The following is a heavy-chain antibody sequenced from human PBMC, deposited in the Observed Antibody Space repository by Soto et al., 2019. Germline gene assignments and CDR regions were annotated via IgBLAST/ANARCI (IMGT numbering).Heavy chain of an antibody. J-gene: IGHJ4*02. V-gene: IGHV1-2*04. CDR1: GYSLSGDY. CDR2: INPNSGGT. Sequence: VVSVKGSCKAAGYSLSGDYRRWVRQAPGQGLEWMGWINPNSGGTNYAQKFQGWVTMTRDTSISTAYMELSRLRSDDTAVYYCARGLFGGVIAPGFAYWGQGTLVTVSS. D-gene: IGHD3-16*02. CDR3: ARGLFGGVIAPGFAY.